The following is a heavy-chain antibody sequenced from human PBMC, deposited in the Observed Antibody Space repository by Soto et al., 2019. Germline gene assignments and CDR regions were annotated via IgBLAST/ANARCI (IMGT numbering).Heavy chain of an antibody. V-gene: IGHV3-13*01. CDR3: ARANGGLYYFDY. CDR1: GFTFSSYD. D-gene: IGHD4-17*01. J-gene: IGHJ4*02. Sequence: WGSLRLSCAASGFTFSSYDMHWVRQATGKGLGWVSAIGTAGDTYYPGSVKGRFTISRENAKNSLYLQMNSLRAGDTAVYYCARANGGLYYFDYWGQGTLVTVSS. CDR2: IGTAGDT.